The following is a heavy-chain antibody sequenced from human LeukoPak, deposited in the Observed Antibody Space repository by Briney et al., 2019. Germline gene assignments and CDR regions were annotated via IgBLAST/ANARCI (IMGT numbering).Heavy chain of an antibody. Sequence: GGSLRLSCAASGFTFSNAWMSWVRQAPGKGLEWVGRIKSKTDGGTTDYAAPVKGRFTISRDDSKNTLYLQMNSLKTEDTAVYYCKGDSSGYYYSHYFDYWGQGTLVTVSS. CDR1: GFTFSNAW. D-gene: IGHD3-22*01. CDR2: IKSKTDGGTT. V-gene: IGHV3-15*01. J-gene: IGHJ4*02. CDR3: KGDSSGYYYSHYFDY.